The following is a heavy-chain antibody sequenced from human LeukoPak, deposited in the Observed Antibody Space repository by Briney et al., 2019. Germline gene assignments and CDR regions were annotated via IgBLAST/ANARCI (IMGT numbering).Heavy chain of an antibody. Sequence: GGSLKLSCAASGFTFSSYEMNWVRQAPGKGLEWVSYISSSGSTIYYADSVKGRFTISRDNAKISLYLQMNSLRAEDTAVYYCAELGITMIGGVWGKGTTVTISS. D-gene: IGHD3-10*02. CDR3: AELGITMIGGV. CDR1: GFTFSSYE. CDR2: ISSSGSTI. J-gene: IGHJ6*04. V-gene: IGHV3-48*03.